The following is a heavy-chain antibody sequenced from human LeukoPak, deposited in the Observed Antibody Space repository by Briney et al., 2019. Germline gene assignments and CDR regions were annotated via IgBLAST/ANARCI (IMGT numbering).Heavy chain of an antibody. CDR1: GFNYNIYS. J-gene: IGHJ4*02. CDR3: ARGLQWGFDW. CDR2: ITGGSNTI. V-gene: IGHV3-48*01. Sequence: GGSLRPSCAASGFNYNIYSMNWVRQAPGKGLEWVSYITGGSNTIYYGDSVKGRFTISRDNAKNSLYLQMNSLRAEDTAVYYCARGLQWGFDWWGQGTLVTVSS. D-gene: IGHD6-19*01.